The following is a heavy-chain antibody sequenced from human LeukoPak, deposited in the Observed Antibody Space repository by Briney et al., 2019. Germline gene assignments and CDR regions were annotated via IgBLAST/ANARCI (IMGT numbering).Heavy chain of an antibody. CDR3: ASRSSIWSGYQDTLYYFGC. CDR2: IYYSGST. CDR1: GGSISSYY. Sequence: SETLSLTCTVSGGSISSYYWSWIRQPPGKRLEWIGHIYYSGSTNYNPSLKSRVTISVDTSKNQFSLKLSSVTAADTAVYYCASRSSIWSGYQDTLYYFGCWGQGTLVTVSS. J-gene: IGHJ4*02. D-gene: IGHD3-3*01. V-gene: IGHV4-59*01.